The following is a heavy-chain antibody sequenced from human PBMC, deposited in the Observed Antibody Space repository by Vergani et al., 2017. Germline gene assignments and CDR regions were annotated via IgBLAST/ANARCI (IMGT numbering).Heavy chain of an antibody. V-gene: IGHV3-9*01. J-gene: IGHJ6*03. D-gene: IGHD6-19*01. Sequence: EVQLVESGGGLVQPGRSLRLSCAASGFTFDDYAMHWVRQAPGKGLEWVSGLSWNSGSIGHADSVKGLFTISRDNAKNSLYLQMKSLRAEDTAVYYCAKDWRGSGWYGGEYMDVWGKGTTVTVSS. CDR1: GFTFDDYA. CDR2: LSWNSGSI. CDR3: AKDWRGSGWYGGEYMDV.